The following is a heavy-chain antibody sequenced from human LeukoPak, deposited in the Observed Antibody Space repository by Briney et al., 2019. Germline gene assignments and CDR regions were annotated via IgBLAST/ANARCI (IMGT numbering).Heavy chain of an antibody. Sequence: GGALRHSRAASGYTLRDYSVNRVRAVPGRGLAGVSSISSTSSYIYYAGSVKGRFTISRDNAKNSLFLQMNSLKDEDAAVYYCVSGNDPDYPWGTYRLDAFDIWGQGTMVIVSS. D-gene: IGHD3-16*02. CDR1: GYTLRDYS. J-gene: IGHJ3*02. CDR2: ISSTSSYI. V-gene: IGHV3-21*01. CDR3: VSGNDPDYPWGTYRLDAFDI.